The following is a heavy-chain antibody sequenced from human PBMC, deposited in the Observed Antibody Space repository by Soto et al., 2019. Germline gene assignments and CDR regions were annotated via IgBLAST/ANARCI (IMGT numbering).Heavy chain of an antibody. V-gene: IGHV3-30*18. CDR2: ISYDGSNK. D-gene: IGHD1-26*01. Sequence: QVQLVESGGGVVQPGRSLRLSCAASGFTFSSYGMHWVRQAPGKGLEWVAVISYDGSNKYYADSVKGRFTISRDNSKNTLYLQMSSLRAEDTAVYYCAKDEVGATDYWGQGTLVTVSS. CDR3: AKDEVGATDY. CDR1: GFTFSSYG. J-gene: IGHJ4*02.